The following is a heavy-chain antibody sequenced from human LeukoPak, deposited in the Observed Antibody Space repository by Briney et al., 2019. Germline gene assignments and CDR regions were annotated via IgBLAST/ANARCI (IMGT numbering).Heavy chain of an antibody. CDR1: GGSISSGDYS. Sequence: SETLSLTCAVSGGSISSGDYSWSWIRQPPGKGLEWIGYIYHSGSTYYNPSLKSRVTISVDRSKNQFSLSLNSVTAADTAVYYCVRSLPLMVHETRGEAWFDPWGQGTLVSVSS. CDR3: VRSLPLMVHETRGEAWFDP. V-gene: IGHV4-30-2*01. J-gene: IGHJ5*02. D-gene: IGHD2-8*01. CDR2: IYHSGST.